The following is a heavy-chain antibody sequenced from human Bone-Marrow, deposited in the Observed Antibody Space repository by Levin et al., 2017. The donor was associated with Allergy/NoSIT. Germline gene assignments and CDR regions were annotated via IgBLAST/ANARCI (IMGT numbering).Heavy chain of an antibody. CDR2: SSSSSTI. CDR1: GFTFSSYS. J-gene: IGHJ4*02. V-gene: IGHV3-48*02. Sequence: GGSLRLSCAASGFTFSSYSMNWVRQAPGKGLEWVSYSSSSSTIYYADSVKGRFTISRGNAKNSLYLQMNSLRDEDTAVYYCARVNGYSIYYFDYWGQGTLVTVSS. CDR3: ARVNGYSIYYFDY. D-gene: IGHD5-24*01.